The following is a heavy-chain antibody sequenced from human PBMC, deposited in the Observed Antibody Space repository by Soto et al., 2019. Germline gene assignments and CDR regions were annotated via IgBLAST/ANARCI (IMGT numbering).Heavy chain of an antibody. CDR2: IYYSWNT. J-gene: IGHJ6*03. Sequence: QVQLQESGPGLVKPSQTLSLTCTVSGGSISSGGYYWSWIRQHPGKGLEWIGYIYYSWNTYYNPSLKSRVTISVDTSKNQFSLKLSSVTAADTAVYYCARDWQSSYGYRPDYYMDVWGKGTTVTVSS. V-gene: IGHV4-31*03. CDR1: GGSISSGGYY. D-gene: IGHD5-18*01. CDR3: ARDWQSSYGYRPDYYMDV.